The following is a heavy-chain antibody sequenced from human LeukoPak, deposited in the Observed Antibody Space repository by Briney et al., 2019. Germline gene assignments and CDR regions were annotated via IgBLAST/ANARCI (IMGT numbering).Heavy chain of an antibody. CDR3: ASEEHRLAEAGTSAFDL. J-gene: IGHJ3*01. V-gene: IGHV3-74*01. D-gene: IGHD6-13*01. Sequence: GGSVRLSCVASGFTFSENWMHWVRQAPGKGLAWVSHINRDGGLTNYADSVKGRFTISRDNARNTVYLQMSSLRVEDTAIYLCASEEHRLAEAGTSAFDLGGQGTLVTVSP. CDR2: INRDGGLT. CDR1: GFTFSENW.